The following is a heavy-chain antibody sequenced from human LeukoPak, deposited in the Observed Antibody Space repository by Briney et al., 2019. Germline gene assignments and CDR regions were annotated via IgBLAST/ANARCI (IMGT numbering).Heavy chain of an antibody. V-gene: IGHV3-53*04. CDR1: GFTVSSNY. CDR2: IYSGGST. J-gene: IGHJ6*02. Sequence: PGGSQRLSCAASGFTVSSNYMSWVRQAPGKGLEWVSVIYSGGSTYYADSVKGRFTISRHNSKNTLYLQMNSLRAEDTAVYYCSAKVTATGVYYYYGMDVWGQGTTVTVSS. CDR3: SAKVTATGVYYYYGMDV. D-gene: IGHD3-10*01.